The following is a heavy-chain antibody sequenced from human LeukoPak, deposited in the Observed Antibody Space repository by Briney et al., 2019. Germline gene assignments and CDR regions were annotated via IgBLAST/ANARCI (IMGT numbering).Heavy chain of an antibody. D-gene: IGHD4-17*01. J-gene: IGHJ4*02. CDR1: GFTFSSYN. V-gene: IGHV3-21*01. Sequence: GGSLRLSCAASGFTFSSYNMNWVRQAPGKGLEWVSSISSSSTYIYYADSVRGRFTISRGNAKNSLYLQMNSLRAEDTAVYYCARALYGDYLTFDYWGQGTLVTVSS. CDR3: ARALYGDYLTFDY. CDR2: ISSSSTYI.